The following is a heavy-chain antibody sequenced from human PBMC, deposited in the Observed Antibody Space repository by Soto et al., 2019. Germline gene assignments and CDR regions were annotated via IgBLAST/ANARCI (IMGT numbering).Heavy chain of an antibody. Sequence: SETLSLTCAVSGGSIVSRNCWILFRQPPGKGLEWIGYIYYSGTTYYTPSLKSRLTMSMDRANDHFSLNLTSVTAADTAVYFCARGHYYYGMDVWGQGITVTVSS. CDR3: ARGHYYYGMDV. CDR1: GGSIVSRNC. CDR2: IYYSGTT. V-gene: IGHV4-4*02. J-gene: IGHJ6*02.